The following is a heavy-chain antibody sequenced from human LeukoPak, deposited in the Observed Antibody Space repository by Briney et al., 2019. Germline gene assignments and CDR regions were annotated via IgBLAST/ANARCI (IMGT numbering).Heavy chain of an antibody. V-gene: IGHV4-59*01. CDR1: GGSLSSYY. D-gene: IGHD3-10*01. Sequence: SETLSLTCTVSGGSLSSYYWSWIRQPPGKGLEWIGYIYYSGSTNYNPSLKSRVTISVDTSKNQFSLKRSSVTAADTAVYYCARSRDYYGSGPLDYWGQGTLVTVSS. CDR2: IYYSGST. J-gene: IGHJ4*02. CDR3: ARSRDYYGSGPLDY.